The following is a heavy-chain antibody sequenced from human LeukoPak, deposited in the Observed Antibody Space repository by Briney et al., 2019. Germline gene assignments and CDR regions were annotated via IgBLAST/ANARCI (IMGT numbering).Heavy chain of an antibody. V-gene: IGHV3-30*18. CDR3: AKDWVAEACFDN. D-gene: IGHD6-19*01. Sequence: PGRSLRLSCAASGFTFSSYGMHWVRQAPGKGLEWVAVISYDGSSKYYADSVKGRFTISRDNSKNTLYLQMNSLRAEDTAVYYCAKDWVAEACFDNGAQGTLVTVSS. CDR2: ISYDGSSK. J-gene: IGHJ4*02. CDR1: GFTFSSYG.